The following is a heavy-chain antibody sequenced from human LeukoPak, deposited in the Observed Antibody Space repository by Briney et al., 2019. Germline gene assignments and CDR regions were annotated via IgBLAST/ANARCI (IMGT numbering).Heavy chain of an antibody. CDR3: ARDVLVRPLRYYLDF. CDR2: IKLDGSEK. CDR1: GFIFSNYW. J-gene: IGHJ4*02. V-gene: IGHV3-7*01. D-gene: IGHD1-1*01. Sequence: GGSLRLSCAASGFIFSNYWMSWVRQAPGKGLECVATIKLDGSEKYYVDSVKRRFTTSRHNTKNSLYLQMNSLRAEDTGVYYCARDVLVRPLRYYLDFWGQGALVTVSS.